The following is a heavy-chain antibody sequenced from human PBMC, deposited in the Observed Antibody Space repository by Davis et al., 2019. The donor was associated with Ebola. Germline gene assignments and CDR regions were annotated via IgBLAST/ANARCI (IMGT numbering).Heavy chain of an antibody. D-gene: IGHD6-13*01. CDR2: INHSGST. J-gene: IGHJ1*01. CDR3: ARDDFSSSSWYFAEYFQH. V-gene: IGHV4-34*01. Sequence: MPSETLSLTCAVYGGSFSGYYWSWIRQPPGKGLEWIGEINHSGSTNYNPSLKSRVTISVDTSKNQFSLKLSSVTAADTAVYYCARDDFSSSSWYFAEYFQHWGQGTLVTVSS. CDR1: GGSFSGYY.